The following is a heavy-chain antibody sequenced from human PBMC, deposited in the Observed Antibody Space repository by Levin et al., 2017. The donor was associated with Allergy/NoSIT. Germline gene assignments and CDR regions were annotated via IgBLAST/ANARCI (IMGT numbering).Heavy chain of an antibody. D-gene: IGHD3-22*01. CDR1: GFTFSDYG. J-gene: IGHJ4*02. V-gene: IGHV3-33*06. Sequence: GGSLRLSCAASGFTFSDYGMHWARQAPGKGLEWVSVIWHDGSETYYVDSVKGRFTISRDNSKNTLYLEMDSLRAEDTAVYYCAKDVRDRSVRIGVGNFDYWGQGTLVTVSS. CDR2: IWHDGSET. CDR3: AKDVRDRSVRIGVGNFDY.